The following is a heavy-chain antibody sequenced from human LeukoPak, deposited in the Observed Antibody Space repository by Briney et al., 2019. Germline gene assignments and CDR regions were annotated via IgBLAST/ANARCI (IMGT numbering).Heavy chain of an antibody. D-gene: IGHD5-18*01. CDR2: INPNSGGT. V-gene: IGHV1-2*06. Sequence: GASVKVSCKASGYTFTGYYMHWVRQAPGQGLEWMGRINPNSGGTNYAQKFQGRVTMTRDTSISTAYMELSRLRSEDTAVYYCATDTAMANFHRSDAFDIWGQGTMVTVSS. CDR1: GYTFTGYY. CDR3: ATDTAMANFHRSDAFDI. J-gene: IGHJ3*02.